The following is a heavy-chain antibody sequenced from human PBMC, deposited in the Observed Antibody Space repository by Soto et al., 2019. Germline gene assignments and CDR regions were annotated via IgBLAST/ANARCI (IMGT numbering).Heavy chain of an antibody. CDR3: ASTVVGDGYNGGRFDP. J-gene: IGHJ5*02. CDR2: ISSSSSYI. Sequence: EVQLVESGGGLVKPGGSLRLSCAASGFTFSSYSMNWVRQAPGKGLEWVSSISSSSSYIYYADSVKGRFTISRDNAKNSLYLKMNSLRAEDTAVYYCASTVVGDGYNGGRFDPWGQGTLVTVSS. D-gene: IGHD4-17*01. V-gene: IGHV3-21*01. CDR1: GFTFSSYS.